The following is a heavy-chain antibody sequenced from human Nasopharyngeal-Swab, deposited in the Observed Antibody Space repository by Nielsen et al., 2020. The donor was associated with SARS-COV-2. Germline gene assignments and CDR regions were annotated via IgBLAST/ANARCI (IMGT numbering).Heavy chain of an antibody. CDR3: ARSMPSRYYYYGMDV. CDR1: GYSFTSYW. J-gene: IGHJ6*02. CDR2: IYPGDSDT. V-gene: IGHV5-51*01. D-gene: IGHD2-2*01. Sequence: GESLKISCQGSGYSFTSYWIGWGRQMPGKGLEWMGIIYPGDSDTRYSPSLQGQVTISADKSISTAYLQWSSLKASDTAMYYCARSMPSRYYYYGMDVWGQGTTVTVSS.